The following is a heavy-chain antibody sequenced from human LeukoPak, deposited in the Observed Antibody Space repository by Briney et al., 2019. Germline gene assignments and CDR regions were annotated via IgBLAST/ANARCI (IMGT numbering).Heavy chain of an antibody. CDR1: GFSLSTSGMC. V-gene: IGHV2-70*11. CDR3: AQIHTETYGMDV. D-gene: IGHD5-18*01. CDR2: IDWDDDK. Sequence: SGPALVKPTQTLTLTCTFSGFSLSTSGMCVSWIRQPPGKALEWLARIDWDDDKYYSTSLKTRLTISKDTSKNQVVLTMTNMDPVDTATYYCAQIHTETYGMDVWGQGTTVTVSS. J-gene: IGHJ6*02.